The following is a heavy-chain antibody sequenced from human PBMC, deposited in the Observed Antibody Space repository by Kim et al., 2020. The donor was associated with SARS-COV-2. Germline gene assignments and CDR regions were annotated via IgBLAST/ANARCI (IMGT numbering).Heavy chain of an antibody. CDR2: ISNDGSST. J-gene: IGHJ4*02. Sequence: GGSLRLSCAASGFTFSSYWMHWVRQAPGKGLVWVSRISNDGSSTTYADSVKGRFTISRDNAKSTLYLQVNSLRAEDTAVYYCARAASTVKFDYWGQGTLVTVSS. D-gene: IGHD4-17*01. CDR1: GFTFSSYW. CDR3: ARAASTVKFDY. V-gene: IGHV3-74*01.